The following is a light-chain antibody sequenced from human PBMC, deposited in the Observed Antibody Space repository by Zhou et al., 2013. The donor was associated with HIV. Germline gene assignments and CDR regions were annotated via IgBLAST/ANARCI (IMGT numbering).Light chain of an antibody. V-gene: IGKV1-5*03. CDR1: QGIRHD. CDR3: QQYYTYSQT. Sequence: DIQMTQSPSSLSASVGDRVTITCRASQGIRHDLGWYQQRPGKAPELLIYKASNLESGVPSRFSGSGSGTEFTLTISSLQPDDFATYYCQQYYTYSQTFGQGTKVEIK. J-gene: IGKJ1*01. CDR2: KAS.